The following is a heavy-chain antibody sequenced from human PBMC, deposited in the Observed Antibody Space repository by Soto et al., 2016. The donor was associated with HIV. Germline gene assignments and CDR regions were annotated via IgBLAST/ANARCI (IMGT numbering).Heavy chain of an antibody. D-gene: IGHD4-17*01. J-gene: IGHJ4*02. CDR2: ISGSGGST. V-gene: IGHV3-23*01. CDR3: ANTPRGAGIGGSVRWLR. CDR1: GSTFSLYA. Sequence: EVQLLESGGGLVQPGGSLRLTCAASGSTFSLYAMSWVRQAPGKGLEWVSGISGSGGSTYYADSVKGRFTISRDNSKNTVYLQMNSLRAEDTAVYYCANTPRGAGIGGSVRWLRRGQGTPGPPSP.